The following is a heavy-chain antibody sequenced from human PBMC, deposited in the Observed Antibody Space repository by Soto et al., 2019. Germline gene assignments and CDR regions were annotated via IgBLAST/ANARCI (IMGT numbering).Heavy chain of an antibody. CDR3: TTASMNPLVPTAMYYYYYMDV. Sequence: EVQLVESGGGLVKPGGSLRLSCEASGFTFTNAWMTWVRQAPGKGLEWVGRVKSKADGGATDYAAPVKGRFIISRDDSKNTLYLQMNSLKSEDTAVYYCTTASMNPLVPTAMYYYYYMDVWGKGTTVTVSS. D-gene: IGHD2-2*01. CDR2: VKSKADGGAT. CDR1: GFTFTNAW. V-gene: IGHV3-15*01. J-gene: IGHJ6*03.